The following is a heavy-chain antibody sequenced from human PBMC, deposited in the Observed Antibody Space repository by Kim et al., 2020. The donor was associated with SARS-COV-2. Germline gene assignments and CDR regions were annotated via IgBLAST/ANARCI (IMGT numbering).Heavy chain of an antibody. D-gene: IGHD4-17*01. CDR3: ASFRYGT. Sequence: ANRYAHAYAGSVKGRFTISRDDSKNTAYLQMNSLKTEDTAVYFCASFRYGTGGQGTLVTVSS. V-gene: IGHV3-73*01. J-gene: IGHJ4*02. CDR2: ANRYAH.